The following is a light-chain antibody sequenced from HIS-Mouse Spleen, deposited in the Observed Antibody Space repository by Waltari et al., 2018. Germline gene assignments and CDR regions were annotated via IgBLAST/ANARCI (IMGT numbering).Light chain of an antibody. J-gene: IGLJ2*01. V-gene: IGLV3-25*03. CDR2: KDS. CDR1: ALPKQY. CDR3: QSADSSGTCVV. Sequence: SYELTQPPSVSVSPGQTARITCSGDALPKQYAYWYQQRPGQAPVLVIYKDSESPSGIPERFSGSSSGTTVTLTISGVQAEDEADYYCQSADSSGTCVVFGGGTKLTVL.